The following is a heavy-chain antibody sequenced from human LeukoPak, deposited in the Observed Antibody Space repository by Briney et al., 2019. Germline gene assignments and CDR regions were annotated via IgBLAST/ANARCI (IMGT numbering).Heavy chain of an antibody. CDR2: IRYDGSNK. V-gene: IGHV3-30*02. CDR1: GFTFSSYG. J-gene: IGHJ4*02. CDR3: AKDFTYGSGGYYNGGYY. D-gene: IGHD3-10*01. Sequence: GGSLRLSCAASGFTFSSYGMHWVRQAPGKGLEWVAFIRYDGSNKYYADSVKGRFTISRDNSKNTLYLQMNSLRAQDTAGYYCAKDFTYGSGGYYNGGYYWGQGTLVTVSS.